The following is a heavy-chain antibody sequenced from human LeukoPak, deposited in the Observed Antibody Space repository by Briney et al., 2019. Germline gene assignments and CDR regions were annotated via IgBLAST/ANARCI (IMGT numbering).Heavy chain of an antibody. V-gene: IGHV4-34*01. J-gene: IGHJ5*02. CDR3: ARSAMYYYGSGSFNCFDP. Sequence: NPSETLSLTCAVYGGSFSGYYWSWIRQPPGKGLEWLGEINHSGSTNYNPYLKSRVTISVDTSKNQFSLQLSSVTAADSALYYYARSAMYYYGSGSFNCFDPWGQGTLVTVSS. CDR1: GGSFSGYY. CDR2: INHSGST. D-gene: IGHD3-10*01.